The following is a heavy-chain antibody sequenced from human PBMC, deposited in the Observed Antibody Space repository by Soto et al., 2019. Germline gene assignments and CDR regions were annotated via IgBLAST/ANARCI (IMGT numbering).Heavy chain of an antibody. CDR1: GFPFRIYS. J-gene: IGHJ4*02. CDR3: ARSVEGHFDY. V-gene: IGHV3-48*02. CDR2: ITSDTNTI. D-gene: IGHD6-19*01. Sequence: EVQLVESGGGLVQPGGSLRLTCVASGFPFRIYSMNWVRPAPGKGLEWSSYITSDTNTIKYADSVKGRFTISRDNAKNLVYLQMKSLRDEDTAVYFCARSVEGHFDYWGQGTVVTVSS.